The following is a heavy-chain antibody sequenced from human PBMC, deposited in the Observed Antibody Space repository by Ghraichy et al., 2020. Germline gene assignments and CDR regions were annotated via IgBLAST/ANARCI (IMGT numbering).Heavy chain of an antibody. J-gene: IGHJ6*02. Sequence: GGSLRLSCAASGFTFSSYGMHWVCQAPGKGLEWVAVIWYDGSNKYYADSVKGRFTISRDNSKNTLYLQMNSLRAEDTAVYYCARDIEDIVVVPAATYYYYGMDVWGQGTTVTVSS. D-gene: IGHD2-2*01. CDR1: GFTFSSYG. CDR2: IWYDGSNK. CDR3: ARDIEDIVVVPAATYYYYGMDV. V-gene: IGHV3-33*01.